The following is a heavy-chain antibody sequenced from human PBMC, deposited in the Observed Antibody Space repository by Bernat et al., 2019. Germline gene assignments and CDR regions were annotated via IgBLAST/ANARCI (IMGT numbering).Heavy chain of an antibody. V-gene: IGHV3-33*01. D-gene: IGHD3-3*01. Sequence: QVQLVESGGGVVQPGRSLRLSCAASGFTFSSYGMHWVRQAPGKGLVWVAVIWYDGSNKYYADSVKGRFTISRDNSKNTLYLQMNSLRAEDTAVYYSARESRYDFWSGYYTGWFDPWGQGTLVTVSS. CDR2: IWYDGSNK. CDR1: GFTFSSYG. J-gene: IGHJ5*02. CDR3: ARESRYDFWSGYYTGWFDP.